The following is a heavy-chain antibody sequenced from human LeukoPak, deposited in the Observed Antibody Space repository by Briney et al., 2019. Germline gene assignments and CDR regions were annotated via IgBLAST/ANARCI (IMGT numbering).Heavy chain of an antibody. J-gene: IGHJ3*02. V-gene: IGHV4-34*01. CDR2: IYYSGST. Sequence: SETLSLTCAVYGGSFSGYYWSWIRQPPGKGLEWIGSIYYSGSTYYNPSLKSRVTISVDTSKNQFSLKLSSVTAADTAVYYCTRCPYYDILTGYLINAFDIWGQGTMVTVSS. CDR3: TRCPYYDILTGYLINAFDI. D-gene: IGHD3-9*01. CDR1: GGSFSGYY.